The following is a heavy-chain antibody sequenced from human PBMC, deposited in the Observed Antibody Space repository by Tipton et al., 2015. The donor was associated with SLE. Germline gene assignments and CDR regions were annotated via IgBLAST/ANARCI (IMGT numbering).Heavy chain of an antibody. CDR1: GGPIRNSPYY. V-gene: IGHV4-39*01. CDR2: VFDTGYT. J-gene: IGHJ4*02. D-gene: IGHD4-17*01. Sequence: LRLSCHVAGGPIRNSPYYWAWIRQPPGKRLEWIGSVFDTGYTAYNPSLETRLTISVDTSKNEFSLKLSSVTAADTAVYFCARQDLGRAATLTFDNWGQGTLVTVSS. CDR3: ARQDLGRAATLTFDN.